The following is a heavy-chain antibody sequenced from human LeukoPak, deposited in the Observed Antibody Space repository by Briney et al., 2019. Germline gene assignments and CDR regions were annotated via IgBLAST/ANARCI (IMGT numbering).Heavy chain of an antibody. CDR2: GYYSGSI. V-gene: IGHV4-59*02. Sequence: PSETLSLTCTVSGGSVSSYYWSWIRQPPGKGLEWIGYGYYSGSINYNPSLKSRVTISVDTSKNQFSLKLSSVTAADTAVYFCARDRAKWFGELLYNWFDPWGQGTLVTVSS. CDR3: ARDRAKWFGELLYNWFDP. J-gene: IGHJ5*02. CDR1: GGSVSSYY. D-gene: IGHD3-10*01.